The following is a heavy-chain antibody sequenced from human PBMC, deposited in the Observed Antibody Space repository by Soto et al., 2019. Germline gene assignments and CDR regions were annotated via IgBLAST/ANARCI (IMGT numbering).Heavy chain of an antibody. Sequence: ASVKVSCKASGYTFTSYGISWVRQAPGQGLEWMGWISVYNDNTNYAQKLQGRVTMTTDTSTSTAYMELRSLRSDDTAVYYCARGNTINTSFDCWGQGTLVTVSS. CDR3: ARGNTINTSFDC. D-gene: IGHD3-3*01. V-gene: IGHV1-18*01. CDR1: GYTFTSYG. J-gene: IGHJ4*02. CDR2: ISVYNDNT.